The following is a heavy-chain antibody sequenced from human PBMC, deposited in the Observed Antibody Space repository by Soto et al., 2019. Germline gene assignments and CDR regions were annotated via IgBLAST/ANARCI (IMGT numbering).Heavy chain of an antibody. CDR3: AAEKGPYYYDSSGSGSFDY. Sequence: ASVKVSCKASGFTFTSSAVQWVRQARGQRLEWIGWIVVGSGNTNYAQKFQERVTITRGMSTSTAYMELSSLRSEDTAVYYCAAEKGPYYYDSSGSGSFDYWGQGTLVTVSS. D-gene: IGHD3-22*01. CDR2: IVVGSGNT. J-gene: IGHJ4*02. CDR1: GFTFTSSA. V-gene: IGHV1-58*01.